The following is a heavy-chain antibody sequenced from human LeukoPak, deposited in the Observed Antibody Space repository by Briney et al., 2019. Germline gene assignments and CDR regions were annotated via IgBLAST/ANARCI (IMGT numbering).Heavy chain of an antibody. CDR2: IIPIFGTA. Sequence: ASVKVSCKASGGTFSSYAISWARQAPGQGLEWMGGIIPIFGTANYAQKFQGRVTITADESTSTAYMELSSLSSEDTAVYYCALYYYDSSGYYSNDAFDIWGQGTMVTV. J-gene: IGHJ3*02. CDR1: GGTFSSYA. CDR3: ALYYYDSSGYYSNDAFDI. V-gene: IGHV1-69*01. D-gene: IGHD3-22*01.